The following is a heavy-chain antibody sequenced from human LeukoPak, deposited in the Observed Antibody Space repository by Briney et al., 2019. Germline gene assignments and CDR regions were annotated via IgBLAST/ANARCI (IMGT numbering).Heavy chain of an antibody. CDR1: GGSIRSSYYY. J-gene: IGHJ6*02. D-gene: IGHD4-17*01. V-gene: IGHV4-39*01. CDR2: IYDSGST. Sequence: SETLSLTCTVSGGSIRSSYYYWGWIRQPPGKGLEWIGSIYDSGSTYYNPSLKSRVTISVDTSKSQFSLKLNSVTAADTAVYYCARVPRYGDYVNYYYYGMDVWGQGTTVTVSS. CDR3: ARVPRYGDYVNYYYYGMDV.